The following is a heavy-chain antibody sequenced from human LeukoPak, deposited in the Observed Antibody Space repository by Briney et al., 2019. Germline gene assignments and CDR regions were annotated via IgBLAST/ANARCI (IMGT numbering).Heavy chain of an antibody. J-gene: IGHJ4*02. CDR3: AKGLLRFLEWLSFDY. D-gene: IGHD3-3*01. Sequence: GGSLRLSRAASGFTFSSYAMSWVRQAPGKGLEWVSAISGSGGSTYYADSVKGRFTISRDNSKNTLYLQMNSLRAEDTAVYYCAKGLLRFLEWLSFDYWGQGTLVTVSS. CDR1: GFTFSSYA. CDR2: ISGSGGST. V-gene: IGHV3-23*01.